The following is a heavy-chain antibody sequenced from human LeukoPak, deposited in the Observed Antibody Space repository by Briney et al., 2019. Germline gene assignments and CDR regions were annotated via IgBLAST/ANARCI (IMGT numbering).Heavy chain of an antibody. CDR3: ARHGNWGFGNNWFDP. D-gene: IGHD7-27*01. Sequence: SETLSLTCTVSGGSISSSSYYWGWIRQPPGKGLEWIGSIYYSGSTCYNPSLKSRVTISVDTSKSQFSLNLSSVTAADTAVYFCARHGNWGFGNNWFDPWGQGTLVTVSS. CDR1: GGSISSSSYY. CDR2: IYYSGST. V-gene: IGHV4-39*01. J-gene: IGHJ5*02.